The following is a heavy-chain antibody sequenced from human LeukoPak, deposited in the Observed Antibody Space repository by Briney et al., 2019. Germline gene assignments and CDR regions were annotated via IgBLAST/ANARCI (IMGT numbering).Heavy chain of an antibody. CDR3: ARVALRDRAGKNWFDP. CDR2: IYYSGST. D-gene: IGHD1-14*01. CDR1: GGSISSSSYY. Sequence: PSETLSLTCTVSGGSISSSSYYWGWIRQPPGKGLEWIGYIYYSGSTYYNPSLKSRVTISVDTSKNQFSLKLSSVTAADTAVYYCARVALRDRAGKNWFDPWGQGTLVTVSS. V-gene: IGHV4-31*03. J-gene: IGHJ5*02.